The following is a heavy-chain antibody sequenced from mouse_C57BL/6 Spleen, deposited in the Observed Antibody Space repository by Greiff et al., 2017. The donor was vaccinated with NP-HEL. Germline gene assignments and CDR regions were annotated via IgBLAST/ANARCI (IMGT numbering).Heavy chain of an antibody. J-gene: IGHJ1*03. Sequence: VKLQQPGAELVKPGASVKLSCKASGYTFTSYWMHWVKQRPGQGLEWIGMIHPNSGSTNYNEKFKSKATLTVDKSSSTAYMQLSSLTSEDSAVYYCARDSGYGSSYVGYFDVWGTGTTVTVSS. CDR2: IHPNSGST. CDR3: ARDSGYGSSYVGYFDV. V-gene: IGHV1-64*01. D-gene: IGHD1-1*01. CDR1: GYTFTSYW.